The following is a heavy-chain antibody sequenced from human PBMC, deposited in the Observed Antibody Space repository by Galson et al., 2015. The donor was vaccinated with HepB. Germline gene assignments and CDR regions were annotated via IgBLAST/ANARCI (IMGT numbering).Heavy chain of an antibody. CDR3: ARRRLYSSAPDH. V-gene: IGHV5-51*04. Sequence: QSGVEVKKPGESLKISCKASGYSFDIFYISWVRQMPGKGLEWMGMIYPSDSRTRYSPSFQGQVTFSVDKPTNTAYLQWSSLKASDTAMYYCARRRLYSSAPDHWGQGTLVTVSS. CDR2: IYPSDSRT. D-gene: IGHD6-19*01. J-gene: IGHJ4*02. CDR1: GYSFDIFY.